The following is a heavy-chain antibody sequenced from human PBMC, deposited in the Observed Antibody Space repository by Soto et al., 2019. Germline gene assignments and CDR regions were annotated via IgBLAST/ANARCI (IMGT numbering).Heavy chain of an antibody. CDR2: INHSGTT. CDR3: ARVTRGDYLLTFSRRGMDV. Sequence: QVQLQQWGAGLLKPSETLSLTCAVSGGSFSNSYWSWIRKPPWKGLEWIGEINHSGTTNYNPSLKRRVTTSVDTYKNKFSLKLTSVTAADTAVYYCARVTRGDYLLTFSRRGMDVWGQGSPVTFSS. D-gene: IGHD4-17*01. J-gene: IGHJ6*02. CDR1: GGSFSNSY. V-gene: IGHV4-34*01.